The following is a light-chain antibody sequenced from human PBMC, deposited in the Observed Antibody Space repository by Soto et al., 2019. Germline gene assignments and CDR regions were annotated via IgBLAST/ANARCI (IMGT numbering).Light chain of an antibody. CDR3: QQYGHSPLLYT. J-gene: IGKJ2*01. CDR1: QSVNSNF. V-gene: IGKV3-20*01. CDR2: GSS. Sequence: EIVLTQSPGTLSLSPGERATLSCRTSQSVNSNFLAWYQQEPGQAPRLLVYGSSTRAAGVPDRFSGSGSGTDFTLTISRLEPEDFAVYYCQQYGHSPLLYTFGQGTKLGVK.